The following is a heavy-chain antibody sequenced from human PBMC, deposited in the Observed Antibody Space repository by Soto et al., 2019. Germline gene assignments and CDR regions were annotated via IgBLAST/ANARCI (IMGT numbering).Heavy chain of an antibody. CDR1: GGTFSSYA. CDR3: AKGRSGEYYSDALDV. V-gene: IGHV1-69*06. J-gene: IGHJ6*02. Sequence: SVKVSCKASGGTFSSYAISWVRQAPGQGLEWMGGIIPIFGTANYAQKFQGRVTITADKSTSTAYMELNSLSPEDTAVYHCAKGRSGEYYSDALDVWGQGTTVTVSS. D-gene: IGHD3-10*01. CDR2: IIPIFGTA.